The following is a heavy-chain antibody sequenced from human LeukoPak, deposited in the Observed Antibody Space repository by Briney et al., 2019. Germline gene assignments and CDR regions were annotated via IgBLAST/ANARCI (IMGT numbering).Heavy chain of an antibody. CDR2: INHSGSI. V-gene: IGHV4-34*01. D-gene: IGHD3-9*01. Sequence: SETLSLTCAVYGGPFSGYYWSWIRQPPGKGLEWIGEINHSGSINYNPSLKSRVTISVDTSKNQFSLKLSSVTAADTAVYYCARGRSVLRYFDWLPRAYYFDYWGQGTLVTVSS. CDR1: GGPFSGYY. CDR3: ARGRSVLRYFDWLPRAYYFDY. J-gene: IGHJ4*02.